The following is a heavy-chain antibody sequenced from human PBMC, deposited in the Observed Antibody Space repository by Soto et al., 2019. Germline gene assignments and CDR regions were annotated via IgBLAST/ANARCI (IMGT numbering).Heavy chain of an antibody. CDR3: ARRYSSSWDDAFDI. CDR1: GCSISIYY. J-gene: IGHJ3*02. Sequence: SETLSLTCTVSGCSISIYYWSWIRQPPGKGLEWIGYIYYSGSTNYNPSLKSRVTISVDTSKNQFSLKLSSVTAADTAVYYCARRYSSSWDDAFDIWGQGTMVT. V-gene: IGHV4-59*08. D-gene: IGHD6-13*01. CDR2: IYYSGST.